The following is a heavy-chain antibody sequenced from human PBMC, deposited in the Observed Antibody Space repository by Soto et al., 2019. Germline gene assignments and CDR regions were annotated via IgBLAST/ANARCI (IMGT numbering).Heavy chain of an antibody. D-gene: IGHD6-19*01. CDR1: GGTFSSYA. J-gene: IGHJ4*02. CDR2: IIPIFGTA. Sequence: ASVKVSCKASGGTFSSYAISWVRQAPGQGLEWMGGIIPIFGTANYAQKFQGRVTITADESTSTAYMELSSLRSEDTAVYYCARGGGSGWYRGVDYWGQGTLVTVSS. V-gene: IGHV1-69*13. CDR3: ARGGGSGWYRGVDY.